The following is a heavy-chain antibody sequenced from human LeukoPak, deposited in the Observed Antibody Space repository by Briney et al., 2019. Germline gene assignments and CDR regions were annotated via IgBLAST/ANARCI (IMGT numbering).Heavy chain of an antibody. J-gene: IGHJ4*02. Sequence: GGSLRLSCAASGFSFSNYMMHWVRQAPGKGLVWVSRIKSDGITITYADSVKGRFTISRDNAKNTLYLQMNSLRAEDTAVYYCLRDLNWSLDQWGQGTLVTVSS. V-gene: IGHV3-74*01. CDR3: LRDLNWSLDQ. CDR2: IKSDGITI. D-gene: IGHD1-20*01. CDR1: GFSFSNYM.